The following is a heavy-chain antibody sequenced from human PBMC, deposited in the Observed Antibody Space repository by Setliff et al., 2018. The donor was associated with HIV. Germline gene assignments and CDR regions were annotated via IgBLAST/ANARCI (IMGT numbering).Heavy chain of an antibody. CDR2: INPNSGST. CDR1: GYTFTISY. D-gene: IGHD3-3*01. Sequence: ASVKVSCKASGYTFTISYMHWVRQAPGHGLEWIGIINPNSGSTSYAQNFQGRVTMTRDTSTSTVYLQLRGLRSEDTAVYYCARGGRFSAPGRYIWYYYYYMDVWCKGTTVTVSS. CDR3: ARGGRFSAPGRYIWYYYYYMDV. V-gene: IGHV1-46*01. J-gene: IGHJ6*03.